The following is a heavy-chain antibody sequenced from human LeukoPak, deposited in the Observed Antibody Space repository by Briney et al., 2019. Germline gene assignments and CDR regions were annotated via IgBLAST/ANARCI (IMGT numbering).Heavy chain of an antibody. J-gene: IGHJ3*02. CDR1: GYTFTSYG. D-gene: IGHD3-3*01. Sequence: PGASVKVSCKASGYTFTSYGISWVRQAPGQGLEWMGWISAYNGNTNYAQKLQGRVTMTTDTSTSTAYMELRSLRSDDTAVYYCAREYREIFGDDAFDIWGQGTMVTVSS. CDR3: AREYREIFGDDAFDI. V-gene: IGHV1-18*01. CDR2: ISAYNGNT.